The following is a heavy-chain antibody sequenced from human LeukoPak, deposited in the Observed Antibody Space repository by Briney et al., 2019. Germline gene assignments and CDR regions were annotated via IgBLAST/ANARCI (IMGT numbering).Heavy chain of an antibody. D-gene: IGHD6-6*01. Sequence: SETLSLTCAVYGGSFSGYYWGWIRQPPGKGLEWIGEINHSGSTNYSPSLKSRVTISVDTSKNQFSLKLSSVTAADTAVYYCARRPIAARLSRSYYYMDVWGKGTTVTVSS. CDR1: GGSFSGYY. CDR2: INHSGST. CDR3: ARRPIAARLSRSYYYMDV. V-gene: IGHV4-34*01. J-gene: IGHJ6*03.